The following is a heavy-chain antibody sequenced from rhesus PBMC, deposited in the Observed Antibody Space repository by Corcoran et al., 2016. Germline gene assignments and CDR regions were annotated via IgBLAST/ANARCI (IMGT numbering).Heavy chain of an antibody. Sequence: QVQLQESGPGVVKPSETLSLTCAVSGGSISDRYRWSWIRPPPGKGLEWIGYIYGSSTSTNSNPSLKSRVTISTDTSKNQFSLKLSSVTAADTAVYYCARERGSEWYWYFDLWGPGTPITISS. D-gene: IGHD6-25*01. J-gene: IGHJ2*01. CDR2: IYGSSTST. V-gene: IGHV4S10*01. CDR3: ARERGSEWYWYFDL. CDR1: GGSISDRYR.